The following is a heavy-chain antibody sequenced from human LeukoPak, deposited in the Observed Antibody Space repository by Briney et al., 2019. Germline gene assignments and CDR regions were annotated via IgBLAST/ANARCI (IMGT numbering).Heavy chain of an antibody. CDR1: GFTFSSYW. J-gene: IGHJ4*02. CDR2: INSDGSST. CDR3: ARVGIYDSSGY. V-gene: IGHV3-74*01. D-gene: IGHD3-22*01. Sequence: PGGSLRLSCAASGFTFSSYWMHWVRQAPGKGLVWVSRINSDGSSTSYADSVKGRFTISRDNSKNTLYLQMNSLRAEDTAMYYCARVGIYDSSGYWGQGTLVTVSS.